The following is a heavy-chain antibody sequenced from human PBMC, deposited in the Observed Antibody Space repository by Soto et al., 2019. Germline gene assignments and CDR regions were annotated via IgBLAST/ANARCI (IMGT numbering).Heavy chain of an antibody. D-gene: IGHD3-10*01. V-gene: IGHV3-74*01. CDR1: GFTLSGSS. CDR2: IDNAGTDS. CDR3: ARGWFGPDV. J-gene: IGHJ6*04. Sequence: EVQLVESGGGLVQPGGSLRLSCAASGFTLSGSSMHWVRQAPGKGLVWVSGIDNAGTDSTYADSVKGRFTSSRDNAKNMLYLQMNILRVEDTAVYYCARGWFGPDVWGKGTTVTVSS.